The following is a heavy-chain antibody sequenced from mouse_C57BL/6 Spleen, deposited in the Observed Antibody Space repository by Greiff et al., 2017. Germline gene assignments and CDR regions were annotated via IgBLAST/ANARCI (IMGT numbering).Heavy chain of an antibody. CDR2: IYPSDSET. D-gene: IGHD1-1*02. Sequence: QVQLQQPGAELVRPGSSVKLSCKASGYTFTSYWMDWVKQRPGQGLEWIGNIYPSDSETHYNQKFKDKATLTVDKSSSTAYMQLSSLTSEDSAVYYCARYYDYGAMDYWGQGTSVTGSS. CDR1: GYTFTSYW. CDR3: ARYYDYGAMDY. J-gene: IGHJ4*01. V-gene: IGHV1-61*01.